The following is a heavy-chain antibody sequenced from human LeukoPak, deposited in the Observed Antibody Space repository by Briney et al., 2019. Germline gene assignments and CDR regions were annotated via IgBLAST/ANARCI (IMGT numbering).Heavy chain of an antibody. Sequence: SETLSLTCAVSGGSISNYYWSWIRQPPGKGLEWIGQIHYSGTTNYNPSLKRRVTVSVDTSKNQFSLKLTSVSAADTAVYYCARDILIAAPGSWSVSYYGLDVWGQGTTVIVSS. J-gene: IGHJ6*02. V-gene: IGHV4-59*01. CDR3: ARDILIAAPGSWSVSYYGLDV. D-gene: IGHD6-13*01. CDR2: IHYSGTT. CDR1: GGSISNYY.